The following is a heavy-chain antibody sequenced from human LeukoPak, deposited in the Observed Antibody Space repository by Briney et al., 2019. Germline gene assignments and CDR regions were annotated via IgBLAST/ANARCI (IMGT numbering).Heavy chain of an antibody. Sequence: GESLKISCKGSGYRFTSYWIGWVRQMPGKGLEWMGIIYPGDSDTRYSPSFQGQVTISADKSIRTAYLQWSSLKASDNAMFYCARQGGEFGRSFCDHWSQATLLPVPS. V-gene: IGHV5-51*01. CDR1: GYRFTSYW. J-gene: IGHJ4*02. CDR3: ARQGGEFGRSFCDH. D-gene: IGHD6-6*01. CDR2: IYPGDSDT.